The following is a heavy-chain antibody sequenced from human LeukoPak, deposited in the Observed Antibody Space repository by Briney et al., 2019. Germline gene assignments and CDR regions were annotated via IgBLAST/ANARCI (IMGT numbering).Heavy chain of an antibody. CDR1: GYTFTGYY. J-gene: IGHJ4*02. CDR3: ARVPPKPRGFLTGYSPRRIPFDY. CDR2: MNPNSGNT. Sequence: GASVKVSCKASGYTFTGYYMHWVRQAPGQGLEWMGWMNPNSGNTGYAQKFQGRVTITRNTSISTAYMELSSLRSEDTAVYYCARVPPKPRGFLTGYSPRRIPFDYWGQGTLATVSS. D-gene: IGHD3-9*01. V-gene: IGHV1-8*03.